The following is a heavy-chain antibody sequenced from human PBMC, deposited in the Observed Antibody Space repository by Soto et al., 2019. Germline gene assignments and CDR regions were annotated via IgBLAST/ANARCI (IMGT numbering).Heavy chain of an antibody. J-gene: IGHJ5*02. Sequence: QVQLVQSGAEVKKPGSSVKVSCKASGGTFSSYAISWVRQAPGQGLEWMGGIIPIFGTAKYAQKVQGRVTITADESTSTAYMELSSLRSEDTAVYYCARGGRGTMVRGVIIKSWFDPWGQGTLVTVSS. CDR3: ARGGRGTMVRGVIIKSWFDP. D-gene: IGHD3-10*01. V-gene: IGHV1-69*01. CDR2: IIPIFGTA. CDR1: GGTFSSYA.